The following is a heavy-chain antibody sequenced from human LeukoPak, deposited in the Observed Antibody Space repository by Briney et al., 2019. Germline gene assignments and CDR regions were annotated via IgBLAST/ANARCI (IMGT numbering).Heavy chain of an antibody. CDR2: IYSTGST. V-gene: IGHV4-4*07. J-gene: IGHJ4*02. D-gene: IGHD6-13*01. Sequence: PSETLSLTCTVSGGSINFHYWSWIRQPAGKGLEWIGRIYSTGSTNYSPSLKSRVTMSVDKSKNQFSLNQSSVTAADTAVYYCARGIADPYSFDSWGQGTLVTVSS. CDR3: ARGIADPYSFDS. CDR1: GGSINFHY.